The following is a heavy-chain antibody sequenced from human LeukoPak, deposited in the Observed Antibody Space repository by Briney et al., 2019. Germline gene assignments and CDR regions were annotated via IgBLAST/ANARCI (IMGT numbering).Heavy chain of an antibody. CDR2: INPSGGST. V-gene: IGHV1-46*01. CDR1: GYTFTSYY. J-gene: IGHJ3*02. D-gene: IGHD2-21*02. CDR3: ARDSGFCGGDCYSGTHDAFDI. Sequence: GASVKVSCKASGYTFTSYYMHWVRQAPGQGLERMGIINPSGGSTSYAQKFQGRVTMTRDMSTSTVYMELSSLRSEDTAVYYCARDSGFCGGDCYSGTHDAFDIWGQGTMVTVSS.